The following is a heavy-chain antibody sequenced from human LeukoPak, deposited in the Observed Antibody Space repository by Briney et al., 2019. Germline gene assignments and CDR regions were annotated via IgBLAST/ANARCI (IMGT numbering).Heavy chain of an antibody. D-gene: IGHD2-15*01. J-gene: IGHJ4*02. Sequence: SGGSLRLSCAASGFSFRDYGMHWVRQAPGKGLEWVSLISRSGDNTYYADSVKGRFTISRDNSKNTLYLQMNSLRAEDTAVYYCAKSWSLLVWGQGTLVTVSS. V-gene: IGHV3-23*01. CDR2: ISRSGDNT. CDR1: GFSFRDYG. CDR3: AKSWSLLV.